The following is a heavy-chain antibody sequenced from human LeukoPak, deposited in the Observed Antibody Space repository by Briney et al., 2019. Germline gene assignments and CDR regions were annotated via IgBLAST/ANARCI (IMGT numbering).Heavy chain of an antibody. J-gene: IGHJ4*02. CDR2: ISGSGGST. CDR1: GFTFSSYA. D-gene: IGHD2-8*01. CDR3: ATGIVLMVYWPGPDY. Sequence: GGSLRLSCAASGFTFSSYAMSWVRQAPGKGLERVSAISGSGGSTYYADSVKGRFTISRDNSKNTLYLQMNSLRAEDTAVYYCATGIVLMVYWPGPDYWGQGTLVTVSS. V-gene: IGHV3-23*01.